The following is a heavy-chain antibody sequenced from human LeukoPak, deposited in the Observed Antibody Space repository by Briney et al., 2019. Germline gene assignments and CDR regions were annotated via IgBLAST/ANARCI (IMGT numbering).Heavy chain of an antibody. CDR3: ARASLYYDSSGYYFWFDP. CDR1: GGSISSGNYY. CDR2: IHTSGST. D-gene: IGHD3-22*01. J-gene: IGHJ5*02. V-gene: IGHV4-61*02. Sequence: SETLSLTCTVSGGSISSGNYYWSWIRQPAGKGLEWIGRIHTSGSTNYNPSLKSRVTISVDTSKNQFSLKLSSVTAADTAVYYCARASLYYDSSGYYFWFDPWGQGTLVTVSS.